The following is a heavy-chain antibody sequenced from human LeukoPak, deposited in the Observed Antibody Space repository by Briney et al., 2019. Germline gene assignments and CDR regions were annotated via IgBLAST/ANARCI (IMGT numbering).Heavy chain of an antibody. CDR1: GYTFTSYG. V-gene: IGHV1-18*01. CDR2: ISAYNGNT. D-gene: IGHD5-18*01. Sequence: VASVKVSCKASGYTFTSYGISWVRQAPGLGLEWMGWISAYNGNTNYAQKLQGRVTMTTDTSTSTAYMELRSLRSDDTAVYYCATHRDTAMVTTFDYWGQGTLVTVSS. CDR3: ATHRDTAMVTTFDY. J-gene: IGHJ4*02.